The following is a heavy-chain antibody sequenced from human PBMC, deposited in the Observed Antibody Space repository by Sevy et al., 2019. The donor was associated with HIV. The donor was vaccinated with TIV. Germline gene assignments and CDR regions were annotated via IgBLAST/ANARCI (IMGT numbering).Heavy chain of an antibody. D-gene: IGHD3-22*01. J-gene: IGHJ4*02. CDR3: ASGGFVVYDSSGYAFDY. V-gene: IGHV1-69*13. Sequence: ASVKVSCKASGGTFSSYAISWVRQAPGQGLEWMGGIIPIFGTANYAQKFQGRVTITADESTSTAYMELSSLRSEDTAVYYCASGGFVVYDSSGYAFDYWGQGTLVTVSS. CDR2: IIPIFGTA. CDR1: GGTFSSYA.